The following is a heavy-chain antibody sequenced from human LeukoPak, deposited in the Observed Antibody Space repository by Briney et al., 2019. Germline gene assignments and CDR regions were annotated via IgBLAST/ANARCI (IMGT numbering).Heavy chain of an antibody. CDR2: IYYSGST. V-gene: IGHV4-59*13. CDR3: ARVDCSSTNCNYGYYFDY. D-gene: IGHD2-2*01. J-gene: IGHJ4*02. Sequence: PSETLSLTCTVSGGSISSYYWSWIRQPPGKGLEWIGYIYYSGSTDYNPSLKRRLTMSVDTSKNLFSLRLSSVTAADTAVYFCARVDCSSTNCNYGYYFDYWGQGTLVTVSS. CDR1: GGSISSYY.